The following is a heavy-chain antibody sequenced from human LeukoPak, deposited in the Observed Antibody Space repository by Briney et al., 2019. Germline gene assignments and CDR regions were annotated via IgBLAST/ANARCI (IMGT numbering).Heavy chain of an antibody. CDR2: ISYDGSNK. CDR1: GFTFSSYA. D-gene: IGHD3-22*01. J-gene: IGHJ4*02. CDR3: ASCYYYDSSGYYYGVDY. Sequence: PGGSLRLSCAASGFTFSSYAMSWVRQAPGKGLEWVAVISYDGSNKYYADSVKGRFTISRDNSKNTLYLQMNSLRTEDTAVYYCASCYYYDSSGYYYGVDYWGQGTLVTVSS. V-gene: IGHV3-30-3*01.